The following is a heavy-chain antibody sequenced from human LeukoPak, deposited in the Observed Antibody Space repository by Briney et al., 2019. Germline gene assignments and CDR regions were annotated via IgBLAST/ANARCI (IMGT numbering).Heavy chain of an antibody. CDR3: ARGYYDSSGYFDY. CDR2: IIPIFGTA. CDR1: GGTFSSYA. Sequence: SVKVSCKASGGTFSSYAISWVRQAPGQGLEWMGGIIPIFGTANYAQKFQGRVTITADQSTSTAYIELSSLRSEDAAVYYCARGYYDSSGYFDYWGQGTLVTVSS. V-gene: IGHV1-69*13. J-gene: IGHJ4*02. D-gene: IGHD3-22*01.